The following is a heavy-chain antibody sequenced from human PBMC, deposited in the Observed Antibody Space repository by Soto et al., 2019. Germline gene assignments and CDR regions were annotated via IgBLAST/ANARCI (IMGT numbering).Heavy chain of an antibody. V-gene: IGHV4-38-2*01. CDR3: AGSVTSRGYYYYGMDV. CDR1: GYSISSGYY. CDR2: IYHSGST. J-gene: IGHJ6*02. Sequence: PSETLPLTCAVSGYSISSGYYWGWIRQPPGKGLEWIGSIYHSGSTYYNPSLKSRVTISVDTSKNQFSLKLSSVTAADTAVYYCAGSVTSRGYYYYGMDVWGQGTTVTVSS. D-gene: IGHD4-17*01.